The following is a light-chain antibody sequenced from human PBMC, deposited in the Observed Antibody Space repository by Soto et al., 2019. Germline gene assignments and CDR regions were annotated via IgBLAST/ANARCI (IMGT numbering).Light chain of an antibody. V-gene: IGKV2-30*01. CDR2: KFS. J-gene: IGKJ5*01. CDR3: LQGTHWPT. CDR1: QSLVNSEGNTY. Sequence: DVVLTQSPLSLPVTLGQAASLSCRSSQSLVNSEGNTYLTWFQQRPGQSPRRLIDKFSNRDSGVQDRFSGSGAATDFTLKISRVAAEDVVFYYCLQGTHWPTFGQGTRLEIK.